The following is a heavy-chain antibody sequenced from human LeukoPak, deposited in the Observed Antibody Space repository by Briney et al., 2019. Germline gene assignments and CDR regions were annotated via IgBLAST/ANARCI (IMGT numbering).Heavy chain of an antibody. CDR1: GFTFSSYS. V-gene: IGHV3-21*01. J-gene: IGHJ4*02. Sequence: RGSLRLSCAASGFTFSSYSMNWVRQAPGKGLEWVSSISSSSSYIYYADSVKGRFTISRDNAKNSLYLQMNSLRAEDTAVYYCARVDYVWGSYRYTEAFDYWGQGTLVTVSS. CDR2: ISSSSSYI. CDR3: ARVDYVWGSYRYTEAFDY. D-gene: IGHD3-16*02.